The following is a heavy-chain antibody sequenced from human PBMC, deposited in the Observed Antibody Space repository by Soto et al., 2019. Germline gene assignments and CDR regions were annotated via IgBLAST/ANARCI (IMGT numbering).Heavy chain of an antibody. Sequence: SVKVSCKASGGTFSSYAISWVRQAPGQGLEWMGGIIPIFGTANYAQKFQGSVTITADESTSTAYMELSSLRSEDTAVYYCARRGYGGNSFYYYYGMDVWGQGTTVTVSS. V-gene: IGHV1-69*13. CDR1: GGTFSSYA. D-gene: IGHD4-17*01. CDR2: IIPIFGTA. J-gene: IGHJ6*02. CDR3: ARRGYGGNSFYYYYGMDV.